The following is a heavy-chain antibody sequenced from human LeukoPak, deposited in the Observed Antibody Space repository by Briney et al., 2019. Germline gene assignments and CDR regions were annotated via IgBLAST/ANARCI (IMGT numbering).Heavy chain of an antibody. CDR3: AKDKGGGYCSSTSCPPLVLFDY. CDR1: GFTFSSYA. V-gene: IGHV3-23*01. CDR2: ISGSGGST. D-gene: IGHD2-2*01. Sequence: GGSLRLSCAASGFTFSSYAMSWVRQAPGKGLEWVSAISGSGGSTYYADSVKGRFTISRDNSKNTLYLQMNSLRAEDTAVYYCAKDKGGGYCSSTSCPPLVLFDYWGQGTLVTVSS. J-gene: IGHJ4*02.